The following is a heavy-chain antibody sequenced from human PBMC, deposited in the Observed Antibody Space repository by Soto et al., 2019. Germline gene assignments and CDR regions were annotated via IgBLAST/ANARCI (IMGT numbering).Heavy chain of an antibody. V-gene: IGHV5-10-1*01. J-gene: IGHJ6*02. D-gene: IGHD6-6*01. CDR3: ARSGSSSSSFYYGMDV. CDR2: IDPSDSYT. CDR1: GYSFTSYW. Sequence: ESLKISCKGSGYSFTSYWISWVRQMPGKGLEWMGRIDPSDSYTNYSPSFQGHVTISADKSISTAYLQWSSVKASDTAMYYCARSGSSSSSFYYGMDVWGQGTTVTVSS.